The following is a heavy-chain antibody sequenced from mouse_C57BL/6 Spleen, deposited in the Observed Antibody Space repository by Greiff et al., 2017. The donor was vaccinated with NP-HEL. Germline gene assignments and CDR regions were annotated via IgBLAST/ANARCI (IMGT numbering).Heavy chain of an antibody. CDR1: GYAFTNYL. Sequence: VQLQESGAELVRPGTSVKVSCKASGYAFTNYLIEWVKQRPGHGLEWIGVINPGSGGTNYNEKFKGKATLTADKSSSTAYMQHSSLTSEDSAVYFCARDLSAYWGKGTLVTVSA. D-gene: IGHD6-1*01. V-gene: IGHV1-54*01. CDR2: INPGSGGT. CDR3: ARDLSAY. J-gene: IGHJ3*01.